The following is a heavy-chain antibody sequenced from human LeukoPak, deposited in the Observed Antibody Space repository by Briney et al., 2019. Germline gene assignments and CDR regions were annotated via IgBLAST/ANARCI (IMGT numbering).Heavy chain of an antibody. CDR2: IIASGGYA. D-gene: IGHD4-17*01. CDR1: GFSFSSYA. CDR3: AKGDTVTSSPIDS. Sequence: GGSLRLSCASSGFSFSSYAMSWVRQAPGKGLEWVSSIIASGGYAYYADSVRGRFTISRDNSKNTLSLQMNSLRADDTAAYYCAKGDTVTSSPIDSWGQGTLVTVSS. V-gene: IGHV3-23*01. J-gene: IGHJ4*02.